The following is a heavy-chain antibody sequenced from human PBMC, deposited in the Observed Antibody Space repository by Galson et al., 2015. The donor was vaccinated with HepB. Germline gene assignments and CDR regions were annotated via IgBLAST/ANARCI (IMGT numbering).Heavy chain of an antibody. V-gene: IGHV3-11*06. Sequence: SLRLSCAASGFTFSDYYMGWVRQAPGKGLEWVSYISSTSDYRTYVDSVKGRFAISRDNAQSSMFLQMDSLRPEDTSVYYCARLYSSGWILFDYWGQGTLVTVSS. J-gene: IGHJ4*02. CDR3: ARLYSSGWILFDY. D-gene: IGHD6-19*01. CDR2: ISSTSDYR. CDR1: GFTFSDYY.